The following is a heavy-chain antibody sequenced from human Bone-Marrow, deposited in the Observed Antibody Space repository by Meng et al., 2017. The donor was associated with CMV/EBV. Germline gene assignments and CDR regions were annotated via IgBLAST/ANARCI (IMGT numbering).Heavy chain of an antibody. CDR1: GFTFSSYG. Sequence: GESLKISCAASGFTFSSYGMHWVRQAPGKGLEWVAVIWYDGSNKYYADSVKGRFTISRDNAENSLCLQMHSLRADDTAVHYCARQQLVPPYYHNGMDVWGQGTTVTVSS. CDR2: IWYDGSNK. J-gene: IGHJ6*01. V-gene: IGHV3-33*03. D-gene: IGHD6-13*01. CDR3: ARQQLVPPYYHNGMDV.